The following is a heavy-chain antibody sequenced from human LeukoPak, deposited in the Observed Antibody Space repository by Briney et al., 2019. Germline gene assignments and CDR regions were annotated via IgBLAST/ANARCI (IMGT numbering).Heavy chain of an antibody. CDR2: VTPSTGKI. J-gene: IGHJ5*01. Sequence: DSVKVSCKASGYTFTEYYIHWLRQAPGQGLEWMGWVTPSTGKIHYAQNFQGRVTMSRDTSISTAYMQLGRLKSDGTAVYYCARDIAPSGSWWFDSWGQGTLVTVSS. D-gene: IGHD6-13*01. V-gene: IGHV1-2*02. CDR1: GYTFTEYY. CDR3: ARDIAPSGSWWFDS.